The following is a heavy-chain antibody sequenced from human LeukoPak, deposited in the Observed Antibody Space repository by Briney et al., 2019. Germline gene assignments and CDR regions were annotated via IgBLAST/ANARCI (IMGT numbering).Heavy chain of an antibody. CDR1: GYTFTDSF. CDR2: IIPILGIA. D-gene: IGHD2-2*01. Sequence: ASVKVSCKASGYTFTDSFIHWVRQAPGQGLEWMGRIIPILGIANYAQKFQGRVTITADKSTSTAYMELSSPRSEDTAVYYCARDPQYCSSTSCYDYWGQGTLVTVSS. V-gene: IGHV1-69*04. CDR3: ARDPQYCSSTSCYDY. J-gene: IGHJ4*02.